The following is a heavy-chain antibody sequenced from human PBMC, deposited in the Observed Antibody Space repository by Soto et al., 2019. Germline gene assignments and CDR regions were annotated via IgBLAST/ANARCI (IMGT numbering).Heavy chain of an antibody. V-gene: IGHV2-5*02. CDR3: AHGGAWLVPDDAFDI. D-gene: IGHD6-19*01. CDR2: IYWDDDK. J-gene: IGHJ3*02. CDR1: GFSLSTSGVG. Sequence: SGPTLVKPTQTLTLTCTFSGFSLSTSGVGVGWIRQPPGKALEWLALIYWDDDKRYSPSLKSRLTITKDTSKNQVVLTMTNMDPVDTATYYCAHGGAWLVPDDAFDIWGQGTMVTVSS.